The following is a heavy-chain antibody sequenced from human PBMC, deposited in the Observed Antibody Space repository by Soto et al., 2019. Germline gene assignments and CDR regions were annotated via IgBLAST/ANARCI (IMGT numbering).Heavy chain of an antibody. V-gene: IGHV1-18*01. Sequence: QVLLVQSGAEIKKPGASVQVSCKASGYSFTSYGINWVRQAPGQGLEWRGWISAKHGNTHYAQKRQGRLTLTTETSTSIAYMELRSLTSDETAVYYCARVMLKPPLVGFQDNWFDPWGQGTLVSVSS. CDR3: ARVMLKPPLVGFQDNWFDP. J-gene: IGHJ5*01. D-gene: IGHD3-10*02. CDR1: GYSFTSYG. CDR2: ISAKHGNT.